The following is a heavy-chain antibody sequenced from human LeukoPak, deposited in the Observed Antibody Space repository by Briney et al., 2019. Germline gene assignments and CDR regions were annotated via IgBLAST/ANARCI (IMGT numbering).Heavy chain of an antibody. D-gene: IGHD3-22*01. CDR3: AREGVGYDSSGYYYVGFDY. V-gene: IGHV4-31*03. Sequence: SQTLSLTCTVSGGSISSGGYYWSWIRQHPGKGLEWIGYIYYSGSTYYNPSLKSRVTISEDTSKNQFSLKLGFVTAADTAVYYCAREGVGYDSSGYYYVGFDYWGQGTLVTVSS. J-gene: IGHJ4*02. CDR1: GGSISSGGYY. CDR2: IYYSGST.